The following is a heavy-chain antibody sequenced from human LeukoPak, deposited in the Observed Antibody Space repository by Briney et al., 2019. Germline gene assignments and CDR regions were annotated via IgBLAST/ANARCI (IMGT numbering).Heavy chain of an antibody. J-gene: IGHJ6*03. CDR1: GYSFTSYW. CDR2: IYPGDSDT. D-gene: IGHD5-12*01. V-gene: IGHV5-51*01. Sequence: GESLKISCKGSGYSFTSYWIGWVRQMPGKGLEWMGIIYPGDSDTRYSPSFQGQVTISADKSISTAYLQWSSLKASDTAMYSCARLYIARRLYSGYDETDLRSYYYYMDVWGKGTTVTVPS. CDR3: ARLYIARRLYSGYDETDLRSYYYYMDV.